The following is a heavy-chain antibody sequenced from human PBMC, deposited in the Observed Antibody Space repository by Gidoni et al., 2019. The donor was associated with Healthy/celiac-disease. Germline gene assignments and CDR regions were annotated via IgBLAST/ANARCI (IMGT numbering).Heavy chain of an antibody. CDR2: IIPIFGKA. Sequence: QLQLVQSGAEVKKPGSSLMVSCMAAVATFSSYAISCVRQAPGQGLEWMGGIIPIFGKANYAQKFQGRVTITADESTSTAYMELSSLRSEDTAVYYCARPHYGDLRAHFDYWGQGTLVTVSS. V-gene: IGHV1-69*19. CDR1: VATFSSYA. J-gene: IGHJ4*02. CDR3: ARPHYGDLRAHFDY. D-gene: IGHD4-17*01.